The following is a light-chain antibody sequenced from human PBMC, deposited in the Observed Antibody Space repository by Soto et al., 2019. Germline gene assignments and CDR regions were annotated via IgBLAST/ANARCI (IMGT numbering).Light chain of an antibody. CDR1: QSVSSN. J-gene: IGKJ1*01. CDR3: QKYGSSPRT. Sequence: EIVLTPSPGTLSFSPLEIANLSCRASQSVSSNLAWYQQKPGQAPRLLIYGASSRATGIPDRFSGSGSGTDFTLTISRLEPEDFAVYYCQKYGSSPRTFGQGTKVDIK. CDR2: GAS. V-gene: IGKV3-20*01.